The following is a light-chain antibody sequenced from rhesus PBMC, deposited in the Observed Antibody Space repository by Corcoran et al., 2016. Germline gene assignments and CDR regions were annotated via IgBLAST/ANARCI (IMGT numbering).Light chain of an antibody. Sequence: QAAPTQSPSVSGSPGQSVTLSCTGTSSDVGGYNRVSWYQHRPGKAPKLMIYEVSKRPSGVSDRFSGSKSGNTASLTISGLQPEDEADYYCGSYASINSFHIIGTVTRLTVL. CDR2: EVS. CDR3: GSYASINSFHI. CDR1: SSDVGGYNR. V-gene: IGLV2-13*03. J-gene: IGLJ1*01.